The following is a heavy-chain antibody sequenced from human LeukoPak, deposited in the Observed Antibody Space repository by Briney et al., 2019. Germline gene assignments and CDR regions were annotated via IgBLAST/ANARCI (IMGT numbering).Heavy chain of an antibody. V-gene: IGHV1-8*01. CDR2: MNPNSGNT. J-gene: IGHJ4*02. CDR3: ARGGGSLRSVVGATYGFDY. CDR1: GYTFTSYD. Sequence: ASVKVSCKASGYTFTSYDINWVRQAPGQGLEWMGWMNPNSGNTGYAQKFQGRVTMTRNTSISTAYMELSSLRSEDTAVYYCARGGGSLRSVVGATYGFDYWGQGTLVTVSS. D-gene: IGHD1-26*01.